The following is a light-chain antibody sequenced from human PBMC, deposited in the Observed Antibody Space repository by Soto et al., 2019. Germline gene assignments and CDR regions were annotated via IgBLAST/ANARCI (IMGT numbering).Light chain of an antibody. CDR1: KSDIGVYDF. CDR3: SSYAGSNSVI. Sequence: QSVLTQPPSASGSPGQSVTISCTGTKSDIGVYDFVSWYQHHPGKAPRLIIYEVVQRPSGVPDRFSGSKSGNTASLTVSGLQAADEADYYCSSYAGSNSVIFGGGTKLTVL. CDR2: EVV. V-gene: IGLV2-8*01. J-gene: IGLJ2*01.